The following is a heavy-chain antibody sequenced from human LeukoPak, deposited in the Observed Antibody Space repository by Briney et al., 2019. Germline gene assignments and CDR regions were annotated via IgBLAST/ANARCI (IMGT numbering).Heavy chain of an antibody. D-gene: IGHD3-16*02. CDR1: GFSFTNTW. CDR2: ISYDGTNK. Sequence: GGSLRLSCEASGFSFTNTWMSWVRQAPGKGLEWVAVISYDGTNKYYADSVEGRFTISRDNSENTLYLQMNSLRAEDTAVYYCARPGAPFGGVVAIDYWGQGTLVTVSS. V-gene: IGHV3-30-3*01. J-gene: IGHJ4*02. CDR3: ARPGAPFGGVVAIDY.